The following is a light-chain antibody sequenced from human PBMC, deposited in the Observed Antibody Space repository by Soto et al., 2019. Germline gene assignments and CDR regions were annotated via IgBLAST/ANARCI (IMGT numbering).Light chain of an antibody. CDR3: QKYNSAPLT. CDR1: QGIRND. CDR2: AAS. J-gene: IGKJ4*01. V-gene: IGKV1-6*01. Sequence: AIQMTQSPSSLSASVGDRVTITCRASQGIRNDLGWYQQKPGKAPKLLIYAASSLQSGVPSTFSGSGSGTDFTLTISSLQPEDVATYYCQKYNSAPLTFGGGTKVDIK.